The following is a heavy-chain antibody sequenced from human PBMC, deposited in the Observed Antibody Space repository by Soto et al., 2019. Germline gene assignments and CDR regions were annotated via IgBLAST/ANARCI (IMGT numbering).Heavy chain of an antibody. CDR2: FDPEDGET. D-gene: IGHD6-19*01. CDR3: ATASSGWYFGYFDY. Sequence: ASVKVSCKVSGYTLTELSMHWVRQAPGKGLGWMGGFDPEDGETIYAQKFQGRVTMTEDTSTDTAYMELSSLRSEDTAVYYCATASSGWYFGYFDYWGQGTQVTVSS. J-gene: IGHJ4*02. CDR1: GYTLTELS. V-gene: IGHV1-24*01.